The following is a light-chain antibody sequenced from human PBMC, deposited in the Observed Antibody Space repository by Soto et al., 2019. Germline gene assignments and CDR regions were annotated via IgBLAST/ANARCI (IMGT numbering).Light chain of an antibody. J-gene: IGLJ1*01. CDR3: SSYTGSTTLYV. V-gene: IGLV2-14*03. CDR1: SNDVGGFNY. CDR2: DVG. Sequence: QAVVTQPASVSGPPGQSITISCTGSSNDVGGFNYVSWYQQHPGQAPKLIIYDVGDRPSGISNRFSGSKSGNTASLTISGLQAEDEADYYCSSYTGSTTLYVFGSGTKLTVL.